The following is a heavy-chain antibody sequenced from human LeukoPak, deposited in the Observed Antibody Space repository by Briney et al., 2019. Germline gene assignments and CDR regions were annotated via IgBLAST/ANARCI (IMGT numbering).Heavy chain of an antibody. D-gene: IGHD3-22*01. V-gene: IGHV1-2*02. CDR3: ARPLYYYDSSNAFDI. CDR1: GYTFIGYY. J-gene: IGHJ3*02. Sequence: ASVKVSCKASGYTFIGYYIHWVRRAPGQGLEWMGWINPNSGDTNYAQKFQGRVTMTRDTSISTAYMELSRLRYDDTAEYYCARPLYYYDSSNAFDIWGQGTKVTVSS. CDR2: INPNSGDT.